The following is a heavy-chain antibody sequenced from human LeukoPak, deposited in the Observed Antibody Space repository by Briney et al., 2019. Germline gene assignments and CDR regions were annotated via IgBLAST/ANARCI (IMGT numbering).Heavy chain of an antibody. CDR2: INPSGGST. Sequence: ASVTVSCTASGYTFTSYYMHWVRQAPGQGLEWMGIINPSGGSTSYAQKFRGRVTMTRDTSTSTVYMELSSLRSEDTAVYYCAREGSGWKPFDYWGQGTLVTVSS. CDR1: GYTFTSYY. CDR3: AREGSGWKPFDY. V-gene: IGHV1-46*01. J-gene: IGHJ4*02. D-gene: IGHD6-19*01.